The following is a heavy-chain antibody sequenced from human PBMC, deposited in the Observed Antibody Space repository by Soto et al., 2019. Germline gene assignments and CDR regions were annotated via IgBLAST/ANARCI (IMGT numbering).Heavy chain of an antibody. Sequence: SETLSLTCTVSGGSISSSSYYWGWIRQPPGKGLEWIGSIYYSGSTYYNPSLKSRVTISVDTSKNQFSLKLSSVTAADTAVHYCASLYLNASGMMTPNQGMGTAWGQGTLVTVSS. CDR1: GGSISSSSYY. D-gene: IGHD5-18*01. CDR2: IYYSGST. J-gene: IGHJ5*02. CDR3: ASLYLNASGMMTPNQGMGTA. V-gene: IGHV4-39*01.